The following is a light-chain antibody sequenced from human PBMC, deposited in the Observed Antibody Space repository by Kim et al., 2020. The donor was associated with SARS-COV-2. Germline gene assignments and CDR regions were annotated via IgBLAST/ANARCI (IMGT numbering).Light chain of an antibody. J-gene: IGLJ2*01. V-gene: IGLV3-1*01. CDR3: QAWDKYTVV. CDR2: QDD. Sequence: CYQHRPGHSPVRVVFQDDRRPSEIPDRFSGSKSGTTANLTISGTQPVDEADYYCQAWDKYTVVFGGGTQLTVL.